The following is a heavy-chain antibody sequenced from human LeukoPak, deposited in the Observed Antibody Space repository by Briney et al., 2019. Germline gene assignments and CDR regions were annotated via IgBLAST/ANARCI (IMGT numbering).Heavy chain of an antibody. V-gene: IGHV4-59*12. CDR1: DYSISSSY. CDR2: VYYTGDA. D-gene: IGHD3-10*01. J-gene: IGHJ4*02. CDR3: ASQYGSGSYYNGDY. Sequence: SETLSLTCHVSDYSISSSYWSWVRQPPGKGLEWIGYVYYTGDANYNPSLKSRVTISVDTSKNQFSLKLSSVTAADTAVYYCASQYGSGSYYNGDYWGQGTLVTVSS.